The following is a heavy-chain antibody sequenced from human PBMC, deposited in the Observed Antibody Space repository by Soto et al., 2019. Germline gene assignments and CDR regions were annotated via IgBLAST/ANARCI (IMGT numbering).Heavy chain of an antibody. CDR2: IVVGSGNT. Sequence: SVKVSCKASGFTFTSSAVQWVRQARGQRLEWIGWIVVGSGNTNYAQKFQERVTITRDMSTSTAYMELSSLRSEDTAVYYCAARTYYYDSSGYLFDYWGQGTLVTSPQ. D-gene: IGHD3-22*01. J-gene: IGHJ4*02. CDR3: AARTYYYDSSGYLFDY. CDR1: GFTFTSSA. V-gene: IGHV1-58*01.